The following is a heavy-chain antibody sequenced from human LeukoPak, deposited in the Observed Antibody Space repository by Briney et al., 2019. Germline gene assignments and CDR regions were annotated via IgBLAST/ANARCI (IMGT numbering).Heavy chain of an antibody. V-gene: IGHV3-30*18. CDR2: ISYDGSNK. J-gene: IGHJ5*02. CDR3: AKDAEQYSSGCLDP. Sequence: GRSLRLSCAASGFTFSSYGMHWVRQAPGKGLEWVAVISYDGSNKYYADSVKGRFTISRDNSKNTLYLQMNSLRAEDTAVYYCAKDAEQYSSGCLDPWGQGTLVTVSS. D-gene: IGHD6-19*01. CDR1: GFTFSSYG.